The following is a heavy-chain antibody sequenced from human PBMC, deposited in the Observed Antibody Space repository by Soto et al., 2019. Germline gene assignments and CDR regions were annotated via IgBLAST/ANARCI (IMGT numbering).Heavy chain of an antibody. Sequence: SETLSLTCTVSGGSISSGDYYWSWIRQPPGKGLEWIGYIYYSGSTYYNPSLKSRVTISVDTSKNQFSLKLSSVTAADTAVYYCARARGYCISTSCYGFRFDPWGQGTLVTVSS. V-gene: IGHV4-30-4*01. CDR2: IYYSGST. J-gene: IGHJ5*02. CDR1: GGSISSGDYY. D-gene: IGHD2-2*01. CDR3: ARARGYCISTSCYGFRFDP.